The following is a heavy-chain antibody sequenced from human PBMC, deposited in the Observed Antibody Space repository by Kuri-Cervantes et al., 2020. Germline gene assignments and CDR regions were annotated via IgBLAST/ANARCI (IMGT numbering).Heavy chain of an antibody. CDR3: AKISGGDNYYDSSGSH. Sequence: LTCSASGFTFSSYAMSWVRQAPGKGLEWVSAISGSGGSTYYADSVKGRFTISRDNSKNTLYLQMNSLRAEDTAVYYCAKISGGDNYYDSSGSHWGQGTLVTVSS. CDR1: GFTFSSYA. J-gene: IGHJ4*02. CDR2: ISGSGGST. V-gene: IGHV3-23*01. D-gene: IGHD3-22*01.